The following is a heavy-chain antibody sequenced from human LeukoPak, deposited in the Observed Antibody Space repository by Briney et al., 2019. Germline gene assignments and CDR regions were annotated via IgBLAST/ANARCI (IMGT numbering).Heavy chain of an antibody. CDR2: INSDGSST. D-gene: IGHD3-22*01. J-gene: IGHJ5*02. CDR1: GFTFSSYW. Sequence: QPGGSLRLSCAASGFTFSSYWMHWVRQAPGKGLVWVSRINSDGSSTSYADSVKGRFTISRDNAKNTLYLQMNSLRAEDTAVYYCARGVISSWFDPWGQGTVVTVSS. V-gene: IGHV3-74*01. CDR3: ARGVISSWFDP.